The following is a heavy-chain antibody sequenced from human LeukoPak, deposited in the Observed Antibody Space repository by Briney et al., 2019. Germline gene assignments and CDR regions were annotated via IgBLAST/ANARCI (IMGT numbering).Heavy chain of an antibody. Sequence: ASVKVSCKASGYTFTGYYMHWVRQAPGQGLEWMGWINPNSGGTNYAQKFQGRVTMTRDTSTSTAYMELRSLRSDDTAIYYCARRIVGGHLGDYWGQGTLVTVSS. CDR2: INPNSGGT. CDR1: GYTFTGYY. J-gene: IGHJ4*02. D-gene: IGHD1-26*01. V-gene: IGHV1-2*02. CDR3: ARRIVGGHLGDY.